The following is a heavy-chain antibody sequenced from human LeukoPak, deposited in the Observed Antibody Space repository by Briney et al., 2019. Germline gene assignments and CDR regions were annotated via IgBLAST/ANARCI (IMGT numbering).Heavy chain of an antibody. Sequence: GGSLRLSCVVSGLTFSSYGMHWVRQAPGKGLEWVAVISYGGSNKYYADSVKGRFTISRDNSKNTLYLQMNSLRAEDTAVFYCAKVAPPCSGGSCYSGYYFYGMDVWGKGTTVTVSS. CDR2: ISYGGSNK. D-gene: IGHD2-15*01. CDR1: GLTFSSYG. J-gene: IGHJ6*04. CDR3: AKVAPPCSGGSCYSGYYFYGMDV. V-gene: IGHV3-30*18.